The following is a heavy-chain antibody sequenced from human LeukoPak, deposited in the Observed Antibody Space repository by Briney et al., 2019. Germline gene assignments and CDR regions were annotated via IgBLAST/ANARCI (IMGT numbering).Heavy chain of an antibody. CDR2: IHHGGST. J-gene: IGHJ6*02. D-gene: IGHD1-1*01. Sequence: SGTLSLTCTVSGDSISSGNWWNWVRQSPGKGLEWLGEIHHGGSTNYNPSLESRVTIKVTSVTAADTAVYFCARGVTESKTVAGRLWYSWNGMDVWGQGTTVTVSS. CDR1: GDSISSGNW. CDR3: ARGVTESKTVAGRLWYSWNGMDV. V-gene: IGHV4-4*02.